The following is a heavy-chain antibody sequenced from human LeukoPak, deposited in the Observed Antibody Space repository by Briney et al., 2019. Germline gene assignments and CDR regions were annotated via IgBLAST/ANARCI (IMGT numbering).Heavy chain of an antibody. J-gene: IGHJ4*02. Sequence: SETLSLTCTVSGGSISSYYWSWIRQPPGKGLEWIGYIYYSGSTNYNPSLKSRVTISVDTSKNQFSLKLSSVTAADTAVYYCARAKVLLWFGDAYYFDYWGQGTLVTVSS. D-gene: IGHD3-10*01. CDR2: IYYSGST. CDR3: ARAKVLLWFGDAYYFDY. V-gene: IGHV4-59*12. CDR1: GGSISSYY.